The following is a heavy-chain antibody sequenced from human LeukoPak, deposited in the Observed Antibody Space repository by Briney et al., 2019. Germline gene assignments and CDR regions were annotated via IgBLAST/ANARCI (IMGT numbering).Heavy chain of an antibody. V-gene: IGHV4-59*01. CDR1: GGSISSYY. J-gene: IGHJ4*02. CDR3: AAGIPTSNYFDY. D-gene: IGHD1-14*01. Sequence: PSETLSLTCTVSGGSISSYYWTWIRQPPGKGLEWIGYIHYSGTTNYNPSLNSRVTISIDTSKSQFSLTLSSVTAADTAVYYCAAGIPTSNYFDYWGQGTLVTVSS. CDR2: IHYSGTT.